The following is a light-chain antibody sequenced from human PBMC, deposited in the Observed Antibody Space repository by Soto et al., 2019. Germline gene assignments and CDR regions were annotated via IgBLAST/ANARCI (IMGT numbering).Light chain of an antibody. CDR2: GAS. V-gene: IGKV3-15*01. CDR1: QSVSSN. J-gene: IGKJ5*01. CDR3: QQYNNWPPRIT. Sequence: EIVMTQSPATLSVSPGERATLSCRASQSVSSNLAWHQQKPGQAPRLLIYGASTRATGIPARFSGSGSGTEFTLTISSLQSEDFAVYYCQQYNNWPPRITFGQGTRLEIK.